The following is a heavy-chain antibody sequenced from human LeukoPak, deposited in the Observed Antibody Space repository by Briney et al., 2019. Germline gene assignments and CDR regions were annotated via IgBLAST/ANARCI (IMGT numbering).Heavy chain of an antibody. V-gene: IGHV3-7*01. CDR1: GFTLSSYR. CDR2: INQDGSQK. J-gene: IGHJ4*02. Sequence: PGGSLRLSCAASGFTLSSYRMSWVRQAPGKGLEWVANINQDGSQKYHVDSVKGRFTISRDNAKNSLYLQMNSLRAEDTAVYYCARAVAARSSYWGQGTLVTVSS. CDR3: ARAVAARSSY. D-gene: IGHD6-6*01.